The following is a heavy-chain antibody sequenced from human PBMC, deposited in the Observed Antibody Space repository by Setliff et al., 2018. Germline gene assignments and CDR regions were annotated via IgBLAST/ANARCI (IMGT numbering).Heavy chain of an antibody. Sequence: VASVKVSCKASGYTFTNYGISWVRQAPGQGLEWMAYINAYNGDTYYAENLQVRVTVSTDPSTTTTYMELRNLRSDDTAVYYCARDADNYDTSENPIFDYWGQGTLVTVSS. CDR1: GYTFTNYG. CDR2: INAYNGDT. J-gene: IGHJ4*02. D-gene: IGHD3-22*01. CDR3: ARDADNYDTSENPIFDY. V-gene: IGHV1-18*01.